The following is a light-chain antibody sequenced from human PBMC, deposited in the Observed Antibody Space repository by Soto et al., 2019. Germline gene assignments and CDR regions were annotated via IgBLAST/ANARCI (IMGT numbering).Light chain of an antibody. V-gene: IGLV2-23*01. CDR1: SGDVGSYNL. J-gene: IGLJ1*01. CDR3: CDYAASSTYG. CDR2: EGS. Sequence: SALTQPAPVSGSPGQSITISCTGTSGDVGSYNLVSWYQQHPGKAPKLMIYEGSKRPSGVSNRFSGSTSGNTASLTNSGIKAEDAAAYYSCDYAASSTYGSGMGTNATVL.